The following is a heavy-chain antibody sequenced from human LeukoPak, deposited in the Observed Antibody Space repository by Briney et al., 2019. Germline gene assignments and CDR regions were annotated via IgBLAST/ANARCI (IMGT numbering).Heavy chain of an antibody. D-gene: IGHD3-10*01. CDR2: IYYSGST. Sequence: SETLSLTCTVSGGSISSGDYYWSWIRQPPGKGLEWIGYIYYSGSTYYNPSLKSRVTISVDTSKNQFSLKLSSVTAADTAVYYCARGAFGDYVDYWGRGTLVTVSS. V-gene: IGHV4-30-4*01. J-gene: IGHJ4*02. CDR1: GGSISSGDYY. CDR3: ARGAFGDYVDY.